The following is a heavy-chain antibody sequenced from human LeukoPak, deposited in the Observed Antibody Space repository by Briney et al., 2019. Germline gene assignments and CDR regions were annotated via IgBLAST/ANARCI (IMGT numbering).Heavy chain of an antibody. CDR3: ARDSTYYGDWTPFDY. CDR2: IYYSGST. J-gene: IGHJ4*02. CDR1: GGSISSYY. V-gene: IGHV4-59*01. D-gene: IGHD4-17*01. Sequence: PSETLSLTCTVSGGSISSYYWSWIRQPPGKGLEWIGYIYYSGSTNYNPSLKSRVTISVDTSKNQFSLKLSSVTAADTAVYYCARDSTYYGDWTPFDYWGQGTLVTVSS.